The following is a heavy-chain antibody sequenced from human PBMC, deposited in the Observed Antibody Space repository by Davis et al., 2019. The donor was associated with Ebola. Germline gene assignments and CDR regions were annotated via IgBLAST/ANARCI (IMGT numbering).Heavy chain of an antibody. Sequence: GSLRLSCTVSGASIISYYWSWIRQPPGKGLEWIGYIYYSGSTNYNPSLKSRVTISVDTSKNQFSLKLSSVTAADTAVYYCARGGIAAAAQRGVYYYYYYGMDVWGQGTTVTVSS. V-gene: IGHV4-59*01. J-gene: IGHJ6*02. D-gene: IGHD6-13*01. CDR1: GASIISYY. CDR2: IYYSGST. CDR3: ARGGIAAAAQRGVYYYYYYGMDV.